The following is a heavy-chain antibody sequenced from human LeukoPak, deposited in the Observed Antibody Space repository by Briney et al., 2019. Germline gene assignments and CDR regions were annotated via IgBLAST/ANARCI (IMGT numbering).Heavy chain of an antibody. CDR3: AREAVSSGYYLYFDY. CDR2: ISSSSSTI. J-gene: IGHJ4*02. Sequence: PGRSLRLSCAASGFTFSSYSMNWVRQAPGKGLEWVSYISSSSSTIYYADSVKGRFTISRDNAKNSLYLQMNSLRAEDTAVYYCAREAVSSGYYLYFDYWGQGTLVTVSS. V-gene: IGHV3-48*01. D-gene: IGHD3-22*01. CDR1: GFTFSSYS.